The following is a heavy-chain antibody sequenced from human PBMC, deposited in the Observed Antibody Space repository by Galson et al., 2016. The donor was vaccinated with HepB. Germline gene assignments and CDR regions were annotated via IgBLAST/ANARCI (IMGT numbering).Heavy chain of an antibody. CDR1: GFTFSSYE. J-gene: IGHJ6*02. V-gene: IGHV3-53*01. CDR2: IHDDGST. Sequence: SLRLSCAASGFTFSSYEMNWVRQAPGKGLECVSVIHDDGSTNYADSVMGRFTNSRDNSKNTLYLEMNSLRAEDVAVYYCARASGIRGIKGAMDVWGQGTTVSVSS. D-gene: IGHD3-10*01. CDR3: ARASGIRGIKGAMDV.